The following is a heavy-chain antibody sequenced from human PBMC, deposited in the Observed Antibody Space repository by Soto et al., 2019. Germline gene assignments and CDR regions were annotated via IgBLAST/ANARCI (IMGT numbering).Heavy chain of an antibody. CDR1: GFIFSTYA. CDR3: AKVSSAWYAGFFDL. Sequence: GGSLRLSCAASGFIFSTYAMSWVRQAPGKGLEWVSCIGDGGSSTYYADSVKGRFTISRDNSMNTLYLQMNTLRAEDTAVYYCAKVSSAWYAGFFDLWGQGTLVTVSS. CDR2: IGDGGSST. J-gene: IGHJ4*02. V-gene: IGHV3-23*01. D-gene: IGHD2-8*01.